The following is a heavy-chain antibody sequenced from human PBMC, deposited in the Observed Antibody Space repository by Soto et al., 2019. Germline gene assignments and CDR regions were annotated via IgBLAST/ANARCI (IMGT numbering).Heavy chain of an antibody. D-gene: IGHD6-13*01. CDR3: ASDLAAADFDY. J-gene: IGHJ4*02. CDR1: GGSSSAYY. Sequence: SETLSLTCTVSGGSSSAYYWSWIRQPPGKGLEWVGYVHHSGVTNYNPSLKSRATISLDTSKNHFSLKLTSVTAADAAVYYCASDLAAADFDYWGQGAPVTVSS. V-gene: IGHV4-59*01. CDR2: VHHSGVT.